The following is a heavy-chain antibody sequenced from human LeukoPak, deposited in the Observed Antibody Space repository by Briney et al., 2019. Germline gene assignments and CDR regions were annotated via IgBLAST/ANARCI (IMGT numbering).Heavy chain of an antibody. J-gene: IGHJ4*02. Sequence: GGSLRLSCAASGFTFSSYAMSWVRQAPGKGLEWVSGISGSGSGTYYPDSVKGRFTISRDNSKNTLYLQMNSLRAEDTAVYYCAKPGAGADYGDRFDYWGQGTLVTVSS. V-gene: IGHV3-23*01. D-gene: IGHD4-17*01. CDR1: GFTFSSYA. CDR2: ISGSGSGT. CDR3: AKPGAGADYGDRFDY.